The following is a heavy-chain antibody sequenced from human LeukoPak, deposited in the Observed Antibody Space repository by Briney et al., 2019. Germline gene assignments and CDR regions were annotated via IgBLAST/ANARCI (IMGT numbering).Heavy chain of an antibody. CDR1: GFTFSSYW. J-gene: IGHJ4*02. CDR2: ISGSGDTT. D-gene: IGHD3-22*01. Sequence: GGSLRLSCAASGFTFSSYWMSWVRQAPGKGLEWVSVISGSGDTTYYADSVKGRFTISRDNSKNTLYLQMNSLRAEDTAVYYCAKHDISGYYYLYFDYWGQGTLVTVSS. CDR3: AKHDISGYYYLYFDY. V-gene: IGHV3-23*01.